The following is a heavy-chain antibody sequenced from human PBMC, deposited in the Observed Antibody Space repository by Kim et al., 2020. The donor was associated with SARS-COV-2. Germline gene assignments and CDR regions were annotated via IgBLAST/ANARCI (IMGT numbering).Heavy chain of an antibody. CDR3: ARDGEPLGGGYSSSWILDY. CDR1: GFTFSSYG. V-gene: IGHV3-33*01. J-gene: IGHJ4*02. Sequence: GGSLRLSCAASGFTFSSYGMHWVRQAPGKGLEWVAVIWYDGSNKYYADSVKGRFTISRDNSKNTLYLQMNSLRAEDTAVYYCARDGEPLGGGYSSSWILDYWGQGTLVTVSS. D-gene: IGHD6-13*01. CDR2: IWYDGSNK.